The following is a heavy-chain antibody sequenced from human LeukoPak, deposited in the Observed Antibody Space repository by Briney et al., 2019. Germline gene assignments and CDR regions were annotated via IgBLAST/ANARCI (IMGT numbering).Heavy chain of an antibody. CDR1: GGSISSSSYY. V-gene: IGHV4-39*01. Sequence: SETLSLTCTVSGGSISSSSYYWGWIRQPPGKGLEWIVSIYYSGSTYYNPSRKSRVTLCVDTSKTQFSLKLSSVTAADTAVYYCARLTPLWANAFDIWGQGTMVTVSS. D-gene: IGHD2-21*01. CDR2: IYYSGST. J-gene: IGHJ3*02. CDR3: ARLTPLWANAFDI.